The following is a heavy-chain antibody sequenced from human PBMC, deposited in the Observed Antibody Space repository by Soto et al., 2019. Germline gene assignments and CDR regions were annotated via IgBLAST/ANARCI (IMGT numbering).Heavy chain of an antibody. Sequence: SETLSLTCAVYGGSFSGHSWTWIRQSPGKGLEWIGDINHSGRVNYSPSLKSRVTISLDTSKNQFSLTLSAVTAADTATYYCSTRAYDTNGYYRFDPWGQGTLVTVSS. CDR1: GGSFSGHS. CDR2: INHSGRV. J-gene: IGHJ5*01. V-gene: IGHV4-34*01. CDR3: STRAYDTNGYYRFDP. D-gene: IGHD3-22*01.